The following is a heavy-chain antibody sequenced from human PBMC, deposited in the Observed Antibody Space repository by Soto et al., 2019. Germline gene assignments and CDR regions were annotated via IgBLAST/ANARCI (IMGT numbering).Heavy chain of an antibody. D-gene: IGHD3-10*01. CDR3: AKDGRGSGSHYNSFGY. J-gene: IGHJ4*02. CDR1: GFTVGNNY. Sequence: EVQLVESGGGLIQPGGSLKLSCAASGFTVGNNYRSWAAQAPGKGLEWVSLIYRTGITKYAASVRGRFTVSRDNAKNTLYLQMNSLRAEDTAVYYCAKDGRGSGSHYNSFGYWGQGTLVTVSS. CDR2: IYRTGIT. V-gene: IGHV3-53*01.